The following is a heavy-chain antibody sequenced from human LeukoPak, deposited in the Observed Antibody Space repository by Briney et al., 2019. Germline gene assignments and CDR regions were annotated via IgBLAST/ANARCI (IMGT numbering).Heavy chain of an antibody. Sequence: SENLSLTCAVYGGSFSGYYWSWIRQPPGKGLEWIGEMNHSGSTNYNPSLKSRVTISVDTSKNQFSLKLSSVTAADTAVYYCARLTGGWYYYDSSGYYTRPSRLYFDYWGQGTLVTVSP. CDR3: ARLTGGWYYYDSSGYYTRPSRLYFDY. V-gene: IGHV4-34*01. CDR2: MNHSGST. CDR1: GGSFSGYY. D-gene: IGHD3-22*01. J-gene: IGHJ4*02.